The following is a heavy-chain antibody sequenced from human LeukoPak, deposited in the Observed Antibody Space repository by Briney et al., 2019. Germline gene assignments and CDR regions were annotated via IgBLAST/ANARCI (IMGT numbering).Heavy chain of an antibody. J-gene: IGHJ4*02. D-gene: IGHD2-15*01. Sequence: GGSLRLSCAVSGFTFSGSAMHWVRQASGKGLEWVGRIRSKANSYATAYAASVKGRFTISRDDSKNTAYLQMNGLKTEDTAVYYCTRPKNLGYCSGGSCYYFDYWGQGTLVTVSS. CDR3: TRPKNLGYCSGGSCYYFDY. V-gene: IGHV3-73*01. CDR1: GFTFSGSA. CDR2: IRSKANSYAT.